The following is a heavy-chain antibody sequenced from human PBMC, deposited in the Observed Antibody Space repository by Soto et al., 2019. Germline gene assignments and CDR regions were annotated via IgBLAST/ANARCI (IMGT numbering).Heavy chain of an antibody. Sequence: PGGSLRLSCVASGFTFSSYWMSWVRQAPGKGLEWVANIKEDGSEKYYVDSVKGRFTISRDNSKNTLYLQMNSLRAEDTAVYYCARGGQATMRDHDAFDIWGQGTMVTVSS. CDR1: GFTFSSYW. CDR2: IKEDGSEK. CDR3: ARGGQATMRDHDAFDI. D-gene: IGHD3-22*01. V-gene: IGHV3-7*01. J-gene: IGHJ3*02.